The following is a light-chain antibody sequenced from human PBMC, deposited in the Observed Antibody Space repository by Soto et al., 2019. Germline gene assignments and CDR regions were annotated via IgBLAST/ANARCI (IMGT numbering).Light chain of an antibody. CDR2: DAS. CDR1: QSVSSY. CDR3: QQRSNGGLT. J-gene: IGKJ4*01. V-gene: IGKV3-11*01. Sequence: EIVLTQSPATLSLSPGERATLSCRASQSVSSYLAWYQQKPGQAPRLLIYDASNRATGIPARFSGSGSGTDFTLTISSLEPEDFAVYYCQQRSNGGLTFGGGNKVEIK.